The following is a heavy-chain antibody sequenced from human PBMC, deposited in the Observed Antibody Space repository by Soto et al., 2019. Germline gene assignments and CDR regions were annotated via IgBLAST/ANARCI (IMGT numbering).Heavy chain of an antibody. J-gene: IGHJ4*02. CDR2: IHHSGST. V-gene: IGHV4-34*01. D-gene: IGHD3-3*01. CDR1: GGSFDGYY. Sequence: PSETLSLTCPLYGGSFDGYYWSWIRQSPGKGLEWIGEIHHSGSTKYNPSLKSRVSLSVDTSTKQFSLKMTSLTAADRRVSYGARGVDSWSGDLFWGQGTPVTVSA. CDR3: ARGVDSWSGDLF.